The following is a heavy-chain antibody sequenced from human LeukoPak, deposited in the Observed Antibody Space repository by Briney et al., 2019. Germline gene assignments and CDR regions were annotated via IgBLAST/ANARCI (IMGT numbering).Heavy chain of an antibody. CDR1: GFTFSSYW. V-gene: IGHV3-7*01. CDR3: ARVASGSCYPFDY. D-gene: IGHD1-26*01. J-gene: IGHJ4*02. CDR2: IKQDGSEK. Sequence: PGGSLRLSCAASGFTFSSYWMSWVRQAPGKGLEWVANIKQDGSEKYYVDSVKGRFTISRDNAKNSLYLQMNSLRAEDTAVYYCARVASGSCYPFDYWGQGTLVTVSS.